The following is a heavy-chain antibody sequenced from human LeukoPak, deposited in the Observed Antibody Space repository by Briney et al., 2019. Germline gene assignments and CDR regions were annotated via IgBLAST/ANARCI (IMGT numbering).Heavy chain of an antibody. CDR3: ARDRGGDYNFDY. CDR2: IIPIFGTA. Sequence: SVKVSCKASGGTFSSYAISWVRQAPGQGLEWMGGIIPIFGTANYAQKFQGRVTITADKSTSTAYMELSSLRSDDTAVYYCARDRGGDYNFDYWGQGTLVTVSS. CDR1: GGTFSSYA. D-gene: IGHD4-17*01. J-gene: IGHJ4*02. V-gene: IGHV1-69*06.